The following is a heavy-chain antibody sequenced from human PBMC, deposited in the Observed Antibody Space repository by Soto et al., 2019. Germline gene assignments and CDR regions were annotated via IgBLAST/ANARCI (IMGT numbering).Heavy chain of an antibody. CDR3: AREAEYSSSYFDY. CDR2: IWYDGSNK. V-gene: IGHV3-33*01. Sequence: QVQLVESGGGVVQPGRSLRLSCAASGFTFSSYGMHWVRQAPGKGLEWVAVIWYDGSNKYYADSVKGRFTISRDNSKNTLYRQMNSLRAEDTAVYYCAREAEYSSSYFDYWGQGTLVTVSS. CDR1: GFTFSSYG. J-gene: IGHJ4*02. D-gene: IGHD6-6*01.